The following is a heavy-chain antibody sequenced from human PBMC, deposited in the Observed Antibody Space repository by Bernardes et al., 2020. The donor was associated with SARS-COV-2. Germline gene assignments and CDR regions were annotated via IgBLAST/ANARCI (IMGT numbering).Heavy chain of an antibody. CDR2: IWHDGRRE. V-gene: IGHV3-33*01. CDR3: ATEDGEWLES. CDR1: GFTFRDST. D-gene: IGHD4-17*01. J-gene: IGHJ5*01. Sequence: VGSLRLSCAASGFTFRDSTMHWVRQAPGPGLAWVAVIWHDGRREYYVDSVKGRFAISRDNSNNTLYLQMNNLRVEDTALYRCATEDGEWLESWGQGTLVTVSS.